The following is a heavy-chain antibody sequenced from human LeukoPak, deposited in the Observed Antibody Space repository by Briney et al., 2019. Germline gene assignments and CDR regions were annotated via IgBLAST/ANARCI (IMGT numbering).Heavy chain of an antibody. CDR3: ARGAVPAAISSSQFSNWFDP. V-gene: IGHV4-34*01. Sequence: PSETLSLTCAVYGGSFSGYYWSWIRQPPGKGLEWIGEINHSGNTNYNPSLKSRVTISVDTSKNQFSLKLSSVTAADTAVYYCARGAVPAAISSSQFSNWFDPWGQGTLVTVSS. CDR2: INHSGNT. J-gene: IGHJ5*02. CDR1: GGSFSGYY. D-gene: IGHD2-2*01.